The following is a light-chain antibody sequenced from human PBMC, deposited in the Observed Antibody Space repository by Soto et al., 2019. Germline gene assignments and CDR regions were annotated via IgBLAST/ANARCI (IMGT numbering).Light chain of an antibody. CDR3: QQYGSSPHT. CDR1: QSVSSSY. CDR2: GAS. Sequence: EIVLTQSPGTLSLSPGERATLSCRASQSVSSSYLAWYQHKPGQAPRLLIYGASSRATGIPDRFSGSGSGTDFTLTISRLEPEDVAVYYCQQYGSSPHTFGQGTKVEIK. V-gene: IGKV3-20*01. J-gene: IGKJ2*01.